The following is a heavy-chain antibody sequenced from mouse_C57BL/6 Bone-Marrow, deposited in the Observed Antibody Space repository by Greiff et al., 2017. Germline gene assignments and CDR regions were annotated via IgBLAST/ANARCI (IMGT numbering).Heavy chain of an antibody. Sequence: EVKVEESGGGLVQPGGSMKLSCVASGFTFSNYWMNWVRQSPEKGLEWVAQIRLKSDNYATHSAESVKGRFTISRDDSKSSVYLQMNNLRAEDTGIYYCTGPTTTFAYWGQGTLVTVSA. D-gene: IGHD2-10*01. CDR2: IRLKSDNYAT. CDR3: TGPTTTFAY. V-gene: IGHV6-3*01. CDR1: GFTFSNYW. J-gene: IGHJ3*01.